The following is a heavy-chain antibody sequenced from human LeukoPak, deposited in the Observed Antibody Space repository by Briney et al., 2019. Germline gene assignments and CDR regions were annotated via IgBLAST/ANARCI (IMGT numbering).Heavy chain of an antibody. CDR2: INHSGST. D-gene: IGHD4-17*01. J-gene: IGHJ5*02. CDR1: GGSFSGYY. V-gene: IGHV4-34*01. CDR3: AGRFTVTTDWFDP. Sequence: SETLSLTCAVYGGSFSGYYWSWIRQPPGKGLEWIGEINHSGSTNYNPSLKSRVTISVDTSKNQFSLKLSSVTVADTAVYYCAGRFTVTTDWFDPWGQGTLVTVSS.